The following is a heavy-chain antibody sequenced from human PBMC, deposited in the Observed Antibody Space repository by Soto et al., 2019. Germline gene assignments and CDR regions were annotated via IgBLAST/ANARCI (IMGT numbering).Heavy chain of an antibody. D-gene: IGHD1-7*01. J-gene: IGHJ3*02. CDR3: AREAGTTKALDI. V-gene: IGHV3-33*01. CDR2: IWYDGSNK. Sequence: PGGSLRLCCAASGFTFSSYGMHWVRQAPGKGLEWVAVIWYDGSNKYYAGSVKGRFTISRDNSKNTLYLQMNSLRAEDTAVYYCAREAGTTKALDIWSQGTMVTVSS. CDR1: GFTFSSYG.